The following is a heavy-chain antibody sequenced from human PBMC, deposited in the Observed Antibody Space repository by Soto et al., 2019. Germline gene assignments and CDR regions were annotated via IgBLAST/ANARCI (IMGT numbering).Heavy chain of an antibody. CDR1: GASVSHGY. CDR3: ARSYYDSTGFAVDP. V-gene: IGHV4-59*02. Sequence: QMQLQASGPGLVKPSETLSLTCNVSGASVSHGYWSWIRQPPGKGLEWIGFMYFGGSFNYNPSLTSRATIPGXTXENQFSMKLTSVTASDTAVYYCARSYYDSTGFAVDPWGQGTLVTVSS. D-gene: IGHD3-22*01. J-gene: IGHJ5*02. CDR2: MYFGGSF.